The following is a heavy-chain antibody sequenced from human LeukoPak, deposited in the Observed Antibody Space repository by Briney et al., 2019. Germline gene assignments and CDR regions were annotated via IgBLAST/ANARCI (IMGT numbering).Heavy chain of an antibody. CDR3: ARRVAGHWCFDL. V-gene: IGHV4-59*01. CDR1: ADSITSYF. Sequence: SETLSLTCTVSADSITSYFWSWIRQPPGKGLEWIGYIYYSGSTIYNPSLKSRGTISVGTSKNQFSLNLSSVTAADTAVYYCARRVAGHWCFDLWGRGTLVTVSS. CDR2: IYYSGST. D-gene: IGHD6-19*01. J-gene: IGHJ2*01.